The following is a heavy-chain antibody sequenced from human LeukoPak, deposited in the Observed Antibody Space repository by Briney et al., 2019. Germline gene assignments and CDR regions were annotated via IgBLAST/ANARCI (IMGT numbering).Heavy chain of an antibody. CDR2: IEKDGSQE. CDR3: AGGIWRELLPVYYYMDV. Sequence: GGSLRLSCAASGFTFSSYSMNWVRQAPGKGLEWVATIEKDGSQEFYVDSVKGRFTISRDNAKNSLYLQMNSLRAEDTAVYYCAGGIWRELLPVYYYMDVWGKGTTVTVSS. J-gene: IGHJ6*03. CDR1: GFTFSSYS. D-gene: IGHD1-26*01. V-gene: IGHV3-7*01.